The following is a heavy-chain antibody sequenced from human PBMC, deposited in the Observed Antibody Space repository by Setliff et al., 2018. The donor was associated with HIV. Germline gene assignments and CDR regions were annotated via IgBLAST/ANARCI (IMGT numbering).Heavy chain of an antibody. D-gene: IGHD3-3*01. CDR2: ISSSGSTI. Sequence: PGGSLRLSCAASGFTFSSYSMNWVRQAPGKGLEWVSYISSSGSTIYYADSVKGRFSISRVNAKNTLYLQMNSLSAEDTAVYFCARDLEWLLYDYWGPGTLVTVSS. V-gene: IGHV3-48*01. CDR3: ARDLEWLLYDY. CDR1: GFTFSSYS. J-gene: IGHJ4*02.